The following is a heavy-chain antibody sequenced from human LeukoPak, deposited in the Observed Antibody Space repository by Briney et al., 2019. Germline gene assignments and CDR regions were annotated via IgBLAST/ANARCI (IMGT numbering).Heavy chain of an antibody. J-gene: IGHJ4*02. Sequence: PSGTLSLTCAVSGGSISSSNWWSWVRQPPGKGLEWSGEIYHSGSTNYNPSLKSRVTISVDKSKNQFSLKLSSVTAADTAVYYCAGMGGGSSWWNRRYFDYWGQGTLVTVSS. CDR2: IYHSGST. D-gene: IGHD6-13*01. CDR1: GGSISSSNW. CDR3: AGMGGGSSWWNRRYFDY. V-gene: IGHV4-4*02.